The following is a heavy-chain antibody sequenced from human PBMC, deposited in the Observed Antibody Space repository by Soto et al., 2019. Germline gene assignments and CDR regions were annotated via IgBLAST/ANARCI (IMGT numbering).Heavy chain of an antibody. Sequence: PGESLKISCKGSGYSFTSYWIGWVRQMPGKGLEWMGIIYPGDSDTRYSPSFQGQVTISADKSISTAYLQWSSLKASDTAMYYCARSGGCGGDCSLLYYYYVMDVWGQGTTVTVSS. V-gene: IGHV5-51*01. CDR2: IYPGDSDT. D-gene: IGHD2-21*02. CDR1: GYSFTSYW. CDR3: ARSGGCGGDCSLLYYYYVMDV. J-gene: IGHJ6*02.